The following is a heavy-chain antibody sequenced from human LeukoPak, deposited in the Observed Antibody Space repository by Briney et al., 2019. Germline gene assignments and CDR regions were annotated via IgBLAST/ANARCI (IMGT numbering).Heavy chain of an antibody. J-gene: IGHJ4*02. CDR2: ISGSGGST. CDR3: AKRLPGRSGFDY. CDR1: GFTFSSYA. Sequence: GGSLRLSCAASGFTFSSYAMSWVRQAPGKGLEWVSVISGSGGSTYSADSVKGRFTISRDNSKNTLYLQMNSLRAEDTAVYFCAKRLPGRSGFDYWGQGTLVTVSS. D-gene: IGHD5-12*01. V-gene: IGHV3-23*01.